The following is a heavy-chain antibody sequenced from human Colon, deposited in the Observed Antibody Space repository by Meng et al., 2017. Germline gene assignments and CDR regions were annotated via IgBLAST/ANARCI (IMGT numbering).Heavy chain of an antibody. Sequence: QVELKESGPGLVKPSETLSLTCPVSGCSISSSYWSWIRPPPGKGLEWIGYISYSGSTNYNPSLKSRVTISVDTSKNRFSLRLSSVTAADTAVYYCARGIAVADNWFDPWGQGTLVTVSS. D-gene: IGHD6-19*01. V-gene: IGHV4-59*01. CDR2: ISYSGST. CDR1: GCSISSSY. J-gene: IGHJ5*02. CDR3: ARGIAVADNWFDP.